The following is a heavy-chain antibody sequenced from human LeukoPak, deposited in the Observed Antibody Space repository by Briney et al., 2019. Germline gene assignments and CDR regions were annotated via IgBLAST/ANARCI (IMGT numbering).Heavy chain of an antibody. J-gene: IGHJ4*02. V-gene: IGHV1-8*03. CDR1: GYTFTNYD. Sequence: ASVKVSCKASGYTFTNYDINWVRQATGQGPEWMGWMNPNSGNTGYAQKFQGRVTITRNTSINTAYMELSSLRSEDTAVYYCARAGTRSGDSLDYWGQGTLVTVSS. D-gene: IGHD4-17*01. CDR2: MNPNSGNT. CDR3: ARAGTRSGDSLDY.